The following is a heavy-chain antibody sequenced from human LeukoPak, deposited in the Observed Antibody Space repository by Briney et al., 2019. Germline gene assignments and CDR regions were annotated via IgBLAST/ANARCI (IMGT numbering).Heavy chain of an antibody. J-gene: IGHJ4*02. Sequence: PGGSLRLSCAASGFSFSSYGMHWVRQASGKGLELVAFIRYDGNEKYYADSVKGRFTISRDNSKNTLYLQMNSLRAEDTAVYYCARVGRGYSFNVYYFDYWGQGTLVTVSS. D-gene: IGHD5-18*01. CDR2: IRYDGNEK. CDR1: GFSFSSYG. CDR3: ARVGRGYSFNVYYFDY. V-gene: IGHV3-30*02.